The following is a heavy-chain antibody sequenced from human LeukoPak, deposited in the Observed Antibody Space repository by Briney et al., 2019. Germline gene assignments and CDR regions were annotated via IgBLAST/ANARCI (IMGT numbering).Heavy chain of an antibody. J-gene: IGHJ4*02. CDR1: GGTFSSYT. Sequence: SVEVSCKASGGTFSSYTISWVRQAPGQGLEWMGRIIPILGIANYAQKFQGRVTITADKSTSTAYLELSSLRSEDTAVYYCARDYSNYRGNFDYWGQGTPVTVSS. V-gene: IGHV1-69*04. CDR3: ARDYSNYRGNFDY. CDR2: IIPILGIA. D-gene: IGHD4-11*01.